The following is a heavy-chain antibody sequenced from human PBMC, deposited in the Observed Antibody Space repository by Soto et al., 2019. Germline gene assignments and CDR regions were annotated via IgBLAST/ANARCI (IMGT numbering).Heavy chain of an antibody. J-gene: IGHJ6*02. CDR1: GYSFTTYG. CDR3: AREGPAPYYYYGMDV. V-gene: IGHV1-18*01. CDR2: ISGYNGNT. Sequence: QVQLVQSGGEVKKPGASVKVSCKTSGYSFTTYGISWVRQAPGQGLEWMGWISGYNGNTNYAQKFQGRVTMTTDTSTSTAYMELRSLRSDDTAVYCCAREGPAPYYYYGMDVWGQGSTVAVSS.